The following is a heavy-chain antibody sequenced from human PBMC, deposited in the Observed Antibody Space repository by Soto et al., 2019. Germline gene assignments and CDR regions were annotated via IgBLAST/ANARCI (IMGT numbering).Heavy chain of an antibody. CDR1: GFTFSSYA. Sequence: QVQLVESGGGVVQPGRSLRLSCAASGFTFSSYAMHWVRQAPGKGLEWVAVISYDGSNKYYADSVKGRFTISRDNSKNTLYLQMNSLRAEDTAVYYCSSLAVNIVFVPAAPGGMDVWGQGTTVTVSS. J-gene: IGHJ6*02. CDR3: SSLAVNIVFVPAAPGGMDV. CDR2: ISYDGSNK. V-gene: IGHV3-30-3*01. D-gene: IGHD2-2*01.